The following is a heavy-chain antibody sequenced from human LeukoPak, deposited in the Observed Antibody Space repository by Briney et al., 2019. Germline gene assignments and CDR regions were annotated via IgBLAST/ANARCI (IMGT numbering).Heavy chain of an antibody. CDR1: GFTFSSYS. V-gene: IGHV3-21*01. D-gene: IGHD5-12*01. CDR3: ARFGERGYSGYDPSPIDY. CDR2: ISSSSYI. Sequence: PGGSLRLSCAASGFTFSSYSMNWVRQAPGKGLEWVSSISSSSYIYYADSVKGRFTISRDNAKNSLYLQMNSLRAEDTAVYYCARFGERGYSGYDPSPIDYWGQGTLVTVSS. J-gene: IGHJ4*02.